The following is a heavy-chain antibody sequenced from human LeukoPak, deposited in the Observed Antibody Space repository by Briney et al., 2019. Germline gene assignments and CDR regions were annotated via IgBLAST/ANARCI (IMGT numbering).Heavy chain of an antibody. V-gene: IGHV3-21*06. CDR1: GFTFISYS. CDR3: ASTYVVVTAVHDAFHI. CDR2: ISNSSPNI. D-gene: IGHD2-21*02. J-gene: IGHJ3*02. Sequence: GGSLRLSCAASGFTFISYSMNWVRQAPGKGLEWVSSISNSSPNIYYADSVKGRFTISRDNAKNSLFLQMNSLRAEDTAVYYCASTYVVVTAVHDAFHIWGQGTMVTVSS.